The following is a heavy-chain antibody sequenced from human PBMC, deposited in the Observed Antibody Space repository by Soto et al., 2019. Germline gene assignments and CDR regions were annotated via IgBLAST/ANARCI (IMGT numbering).Heavy chain of an antibody. CDR3: ARRALLRYFDWLPYNWFDP. D-gene: IGHD3-9*01. CDR2: INHSGST. Sequence: SETLSLTCAVYGGSFSGYYWSWIRQPPGKGLEWIGEINHSGSTNYNPSLKSRVTISVDTSKNQFSLKLSSVTAADTAVYYCARRALLRYFDWLPYNWFDPRGQGTLVT. J-gene: IGHJ5*02. CDR1: GGSFSGYY. V-gene: IGHV4-34*01.